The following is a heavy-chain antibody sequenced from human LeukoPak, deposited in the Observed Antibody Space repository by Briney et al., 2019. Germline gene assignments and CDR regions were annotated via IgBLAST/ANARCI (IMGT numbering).Heavy chain of an antibody. J-gene: IGHJ4*02. CDR2: ISGSDDRT. CDR1: GFTFSGYA. D-gene: IGHD6-6*01. CDR3: AKDVTEGAARPDY. Sequence: GGSLRLSCAASGFTFSGYAMTWVRQAPGKGLEWVSVISGSDDRTFYADSVKGRFTISRDNSKNTVYLQMNSLRVEDTAVYYCAKDVTEGAARPDYWGQGTLVIGSS. V-gene: IGHV3-23*01.